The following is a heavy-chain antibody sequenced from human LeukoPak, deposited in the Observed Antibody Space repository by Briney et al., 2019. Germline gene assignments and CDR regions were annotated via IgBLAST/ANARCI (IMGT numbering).Heavy chain of an antibody. CDR2: INHSGST. CDR1: GGSFSGYY. J-gene: IGHJ4*02. V-gene: IGHV4-34*01. CDR3: ARARGYSYGTLDY. D-gene: IGHD5-18*01. Sequence: PSETLSLTCAVYGGSFSGYYWSWIRQPPGKGLEWIGEINHSGSTNYNPSLKSRVTISVDTSKNQFSLKLSSVTAADTAVYYCARARGYSYGTLDYWGQGTLVAVSS.